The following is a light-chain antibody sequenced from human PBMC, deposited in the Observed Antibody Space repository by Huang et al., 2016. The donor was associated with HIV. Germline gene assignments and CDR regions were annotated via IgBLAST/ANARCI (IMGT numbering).Light chain of an antibody. V-gene: IGKV1-NL1*01. CDR2: AAS. CDR3: QQYYDSPPT. J-gene: IGKJ1*01. Sequence: DIQMTQSPSSLSASVGDRVTIPCRASQGIGNSLAWYQQKPGQAPKRLLYAASRLGGGVPSRFSGSGSGTDFTLTISSLQPEDFASYYCQQYYDSPPTFGQGTKVEIK. CDR1: QGIGNS.